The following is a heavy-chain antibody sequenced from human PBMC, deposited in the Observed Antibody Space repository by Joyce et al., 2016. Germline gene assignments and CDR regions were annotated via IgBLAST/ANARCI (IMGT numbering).Heavy chain of an antibody. CDR3: AKDAYTSGPYYFDY. V-gene: IGHV1-18*01. Sequence: QVHLVQPGAEVKKPGASVTVSCKASGYTFTRDGISWVRQAPGQGLEWRGWISACSGDTNYAHKFQGRLTMTTDTTTSTAYMELRSLRSDDAAVYFCAKDAYTSGPYYFDYWGQGTLVTVSS. CDR1: GYTFTRDG. D-gene: IGHD6-19*01. J-gene: IGHJ4*02. CDR2: ISACSGDT.